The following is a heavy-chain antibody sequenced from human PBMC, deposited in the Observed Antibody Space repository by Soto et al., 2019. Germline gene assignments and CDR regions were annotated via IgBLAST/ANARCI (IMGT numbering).Heavy chain of an antibody. J-gene: IGHJ4*02. CDR3: AKISPRETHFNY. V-gene: IGHV1-3*01. CDR1: GYTFTSYA. Sequence: ASVKVSCKASGYTFTSYAMHWVRQAPGQRLEWMGWINAGNGNTKYSQKFQGRVTITRDTSASTAYMELSSLRSEDTALYYCAKISPRETHFNYRRQGTLVTVSS. D-gene: IGHD3-16*02. CDR2: INAGNGNT.